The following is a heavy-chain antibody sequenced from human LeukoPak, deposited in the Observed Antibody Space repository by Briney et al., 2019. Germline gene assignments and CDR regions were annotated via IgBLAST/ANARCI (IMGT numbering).Heavy chain of an antibody. D-gene: IGHD6-19*01. CDR1: GFSFSSYN. CDR2: IDTTSEYI. CDR3: ARADRDSDWYIDDC. J-gene: IGHJ4*02. Sequence: GGSLRLSCAASGFSFSSYNMNWVRQSPGKGLEWVASIDTTSEYIFYTDSLKGRFTISRDNAKNSLYLQMNNLRAEDTAVYYCARADRDSDWYIDDCWGQGTLVTVSS. V-gene: IGHV3-21*01.